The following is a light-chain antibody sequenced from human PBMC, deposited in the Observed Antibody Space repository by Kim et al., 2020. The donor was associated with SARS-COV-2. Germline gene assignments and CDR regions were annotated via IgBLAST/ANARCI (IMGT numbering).Light chain of an antibody. CDR3: QQYGSSLIT. CDR1: QSVSSSY. J-gene: IGKJ5*01. Sequence: SQGERATLSCRASQSVSSSYLAWYQQKPGQAPRLLIYGASSRATGIPDRFSGSGSGTDFTLTISRLEPEDFAVYYCQQYGSSLITFGQGTRLEIK. V-gene: IGKV3-20*01. CDR2: GAS.